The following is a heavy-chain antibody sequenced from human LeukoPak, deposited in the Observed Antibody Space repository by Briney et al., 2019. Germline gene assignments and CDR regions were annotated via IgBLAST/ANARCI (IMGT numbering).Heavy chain of an antibody. CDR3: ARETLNWNAASGIDY. CDR1: GDSISNSRHY. Sequence: SETLSLTCTVSGDSISNSRHYWSWIRQPAGKGLEWIGRIYPSGNTNYNPSLKSRVTISLDTSKNQFSLILRSVTATDTAMYYCARETLNWNAASGIDYWGQGTLVTVSS. V-gene: IGHV4-61*02. J-gene: IGHJ4*02. CDR2: IYPSGNT. D-gene: IGHD1-20*01.